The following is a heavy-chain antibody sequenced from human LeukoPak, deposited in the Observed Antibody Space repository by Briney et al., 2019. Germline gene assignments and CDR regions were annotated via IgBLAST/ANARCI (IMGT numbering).Heavy chain of an antibody. J-gene: IGHJ4*02. Sequence: PGGSLRLSCAASGFTFSSYSMNWVRQAPGKGLEWVSSITSSSSYIYYADSIKGRFTISRDNAKNSLYLQMNSLRAEDTAVYYCARERIAVGRGFFDYWGQGTLVTVSS. CDR1: GFTFSSYS. D-gene: IGHD6-19*01. CDR3: ARERIAVGRGFFDY. V-gene: IGHV3-21*01. CDR2: ITSSSSYI.